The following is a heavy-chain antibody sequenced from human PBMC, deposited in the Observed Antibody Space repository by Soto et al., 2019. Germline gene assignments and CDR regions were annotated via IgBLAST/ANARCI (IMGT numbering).Heavy chain of an antibody. CDR3: AKDLGHGGRGAFDI. Sequence: QVQLVESGGGVVQPGRSLRLSCAASGFTVSFYGMHWVRQAPGKGLEGVAVISYDGSNKYYADSVKGRFTISRDNSTNTLYLQMNSLRAEDTAVYYCAKDLGHGGRGAFDIWGQGTMVTVSS. CDR2: ISYDGSNK. CDR1: GFTVSFYG. D-gene: IGHD7-27*01. V-gene: IGHV3-30*18. J-gene: IGHJ3*02.